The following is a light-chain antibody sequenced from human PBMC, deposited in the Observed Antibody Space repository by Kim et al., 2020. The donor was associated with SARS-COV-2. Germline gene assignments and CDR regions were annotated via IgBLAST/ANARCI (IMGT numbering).Light chain of an antibody. V-gene: IGLV2-14*03. Sequence: QSALTQPASVSGSPGQSITISCTGTSSDVGAYNCVSWYQQHPGKAPKLITYDVSIRLSGVSNRFSGSKSGNTASLTISGLQTEDEADYYCSSYTTSTTRIFGGATQLTVL. J-gene: IGLJ2*01. CDR3: SSYTTSTTRI. CDR1: SSDVGAYNC. CDR2: DVS.